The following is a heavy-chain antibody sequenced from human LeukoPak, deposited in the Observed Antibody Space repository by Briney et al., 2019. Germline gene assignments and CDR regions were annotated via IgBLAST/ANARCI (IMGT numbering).Heavy chain of an antibody. Sequence: GGSLRLSCAASGFTFSDYYMTWIRQAPGKGLEWVSYIGSTNIYINYADSVKGRFTISRDNAKNSLYLQMNSLRAEDTAIYYCARGSRSGWYPTFDYRGQGTLVTVSS. CDR2: IGSTNIYI. CDR3: ARGSRSGWYPTFDY. CDR1: GFTFSDYY. D-gene: IGHD6-19*01. J-gene: IGHJ4*02. V-gene: IGHV3-11*06.